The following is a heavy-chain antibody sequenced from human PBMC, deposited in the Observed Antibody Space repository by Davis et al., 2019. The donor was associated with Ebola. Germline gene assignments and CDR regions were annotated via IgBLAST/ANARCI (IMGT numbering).Heavy chain of an antibody. Sequence: GESLKISCAASGFTLSSYAMNWVRQAPGKGLEWVSAVSSGSTYTYYAESLKGRFTISRDNSKNTLYLQMNSLRAEDTAVYYCAAHYGDYGFDYWGQGTLVTVSS. V-gene: IGHV3-21*01. CDR3: AAHYGDYGFDY. J-gene: IGHJ4*02. D-gene: IGHD4-17*01. CDR2: VSSGSTYT. CDR1: GFTLSSYA.